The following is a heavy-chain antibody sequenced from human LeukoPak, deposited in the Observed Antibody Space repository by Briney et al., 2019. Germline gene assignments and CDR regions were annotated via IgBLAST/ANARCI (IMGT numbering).Heavy chain of an antibody. Sequence: GGSLRLSCAASGFTFSSYSMNWVRQAPGKGLEWVSYISSSSSTIYYADSVKGRFTISRDNAKNSLYLQMNSLRDEDTAVYYCARAETYYYDSSGYSPDYWGQGTLVTVSS. CDR3: ARAETYYYDSSGYSPDY. D-gene: IGHD3-22*01. CDR2: ISSSSSTI. V-gene: IGHV3-48*02. CDR1: GFTFSSYS. J-gene: IGHJ4*02.